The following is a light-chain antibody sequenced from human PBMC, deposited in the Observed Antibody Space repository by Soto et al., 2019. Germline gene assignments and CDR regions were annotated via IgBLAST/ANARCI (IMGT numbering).Light chain of an antibody. Sequence: QPASVSGSPGQSITISCTGTSSDVGGYNYVSWYQQHPGKAPKLMIYDVSNRPSGVSNRFSGSKSGNTASLTISGLQAEDEADYYCSSYTGTSTVVFGGGTKLTVL. V-gene: IGLV2-14*01. CDR3: SSYTGTSTVV. CDR1: SSDVGGYNY. CDR2: DVS. J-gene: IGLJ2*01.